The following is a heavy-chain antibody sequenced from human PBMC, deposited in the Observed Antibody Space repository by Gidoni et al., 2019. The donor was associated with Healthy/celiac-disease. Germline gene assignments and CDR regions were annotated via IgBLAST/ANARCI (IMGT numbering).Heavy chain of an antibody. CDR3: ASPKRDYYGSGSYYNGGFDY. Sequence: QVQLQESGPGLVRPSETLSLTCTVSGYSISSGYYWGLIRQPPGKGLEWIGSIYHSGSTYYNPSLKSRVTISVDTSKNQFSLKLSSVTAADTAVYYWASPKRDYYGSGSYYNGGFDYWGQGTLVTVSS. J-gene: IGHJ4*02. V-gene: IGHV4-38-2*02. D-gene: IGHD3-10*01. CDR1: GYSISSGYY. CDR2: IYHSGST.